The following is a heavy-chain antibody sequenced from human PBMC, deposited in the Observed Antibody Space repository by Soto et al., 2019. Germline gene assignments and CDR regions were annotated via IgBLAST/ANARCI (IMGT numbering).Heavy chain of an antibody. D-gene: IGHD1-26*01. Sequence: PGGSLRLSCAASGFTFSSYGMHWVRQAPGKGLEWVAVIWYDGSNKYYADSVKGRFTISRDNSKNTLYLQMNSLRAEDTAVYYCARDQYDPGGNDAFDIWGQGTMVTVSS. CDR3: ARDQYDPGGNDAFDI. J-gene: IGHJ3*02. CDR1: GFTFSSYG. CDR2: IWYDGSNK. V-gene: IGHV3-33*01.